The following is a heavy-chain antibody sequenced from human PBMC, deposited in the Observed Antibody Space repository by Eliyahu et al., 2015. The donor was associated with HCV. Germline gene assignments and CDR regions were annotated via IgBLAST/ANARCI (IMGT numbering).Heavy chain of an antibody. V-gene: IGHV3-30-3*01. D-gene: IGHD4-17*01. J-gene: IGHJ6*02. CDR1: GFTFSXYA. Sequence: QVQLVESGGGVVQPGRSLRLSCAASGFTFSXYAMHWVRQAPGKGLEWVAVISYDGSNKYYADSVKGRFTISRDNSKNTLYLQMNSLRAEDTAVYYCAGTTVTTFLYQLSMDVWGQGTTVTVSS. CDR2: ISYDGSNK. CDR3: AGTTVTTFLYQLSMDV.